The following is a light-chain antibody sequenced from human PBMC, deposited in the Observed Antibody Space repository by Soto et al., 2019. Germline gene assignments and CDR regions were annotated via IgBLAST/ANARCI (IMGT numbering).Light chain of an antibody. CDR1: QSVRSN. Sequence: EIVMTQSPATLSVSPGERATLSCRASQSVRSNLAWYQQKPGQAPRLLIYGASTRATGIPARFSGSGSGTEFTLTISSLQSEDFAGYHCQQDKNWPEYTFGQGTKLEIK. CDR3: QQDKNWPEYT. V-gene: IGKV3-15*01. CDR2: GAS. J-gene: IGKJ2*01.